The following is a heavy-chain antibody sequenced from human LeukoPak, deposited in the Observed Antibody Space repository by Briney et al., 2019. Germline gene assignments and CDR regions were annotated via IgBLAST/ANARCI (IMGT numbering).Heavy chain of an antibody. Sequence: PSETLSLTRTVSGGPISNYYWSLIRQPPGKGLEWIVYICYSESTNYTPSLESRVTISVDTSKTQFSLKLSSVTAADTAVYYCARAVSILTIDYWGQGTLVTVSS. CDR2: ICYSEST. CDR1: GGPISNYY. CDR3: ARAVSILTIDY. J-gene: IGHJ4*02. D-gene: IGHD3-9*01. V-gene: IGHV4-59*01.